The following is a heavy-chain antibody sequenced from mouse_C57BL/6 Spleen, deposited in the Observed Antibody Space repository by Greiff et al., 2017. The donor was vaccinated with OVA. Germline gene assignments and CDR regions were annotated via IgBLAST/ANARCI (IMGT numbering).Heavy chain of an antibody. CDR1: GYTFTSYW. V-gene: IGHV1-69*01. Sequence: VQLQQPGAELVMPGASVKLSCKASGYTFTSYWMHWVKQRPGQGLEWIGEIDPSDSYTNFNQKFKGKSTLTVDKSSSTAYMQLSSLTSEDSAVYYCARSPLHYYGSSLYYFDYWGQGTTLTVSS. J-gene: IGHJ2*01. CDR2: IDPSDSYT. D-gene: IGHD1-1*01. CDR3: ARSPLHYYGSSLYYFDY.